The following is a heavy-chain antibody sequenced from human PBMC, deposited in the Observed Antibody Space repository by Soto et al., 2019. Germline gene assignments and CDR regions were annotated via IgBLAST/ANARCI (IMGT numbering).Heavy chain of an antibody. V-gene: IGHV3-30-3*01. Sequence: QVQLVESGGGVVQPGRSLRLSCAASGFTFSSYAMHWVRQAPGKGLEWVAVISYDGSNKYYADSVKGRFTISRDSSKNTLFLQMNGLRAEDTAVYYCARPLWRDDYNWGYFDLWGRGTLVTFSS. J-gene: IGHJ2*01. CDR2: ISYDGSNK. D-gene: IGHD4-4*01. CDR1: GFTFSSYA. CDR3: ARPLWRDDYNWGYFDL.